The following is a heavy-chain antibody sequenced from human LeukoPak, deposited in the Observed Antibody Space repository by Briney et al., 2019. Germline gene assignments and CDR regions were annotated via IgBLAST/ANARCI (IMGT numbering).Heavy chain of an antibody. J-gene: IGHJ6*02. V-gene: IGHV1-2*02. CDR2: INPNSGGT. Sequence: GASVKVSCKASGYTFTGYYMHWVRQAPGQGLEWMGWINPNSGGTNYAQKFKGRVTMTRDTSISTAYMELSRLRSDDTAVYYCARSYGSGSYYPNVWGQGTTVTVSS. D-gene: IGHD3-10*01. CDR1: GYTFTGYY. CDR3: ARSYGSGSYYPNV.